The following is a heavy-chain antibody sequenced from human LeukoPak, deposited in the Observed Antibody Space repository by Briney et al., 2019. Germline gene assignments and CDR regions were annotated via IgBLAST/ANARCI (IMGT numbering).Heavy chain of an antibody. J-gene: IGHJ4*02. D-gene: IGHD3-22*01. CDR2: ISYDGSKK. Sequence: GRSLRLSCAASGFTFNNYAMHWVRQAPGKGLEWVAVISYDGSKKYYADSVKGRFTISRDNSTNTLFLRMDSLRTEDTAVYYCSRARITKQVVVNRIDYWGQGALVTVSS. V-gene: IGHV3-30*01. CDR3: SRARITKQVVVNRIDY. CDR1: GFTFNNYA.